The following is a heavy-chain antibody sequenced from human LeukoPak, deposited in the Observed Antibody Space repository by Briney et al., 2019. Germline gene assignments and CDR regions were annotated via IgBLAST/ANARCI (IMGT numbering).Heavy chain of an antibody. CDR3: ASARGVVVGARYFDY. D-gene: IGHD2-15*01. Sequence: ASVKVSCKASGYTFTSYDINWVRQATGQGLEWMGWMSPNSGNTGYAQKFQGRVTMTRNTSISTAYMELSSLRSEDTAVYYCASARGVVVGARYFDYWGQGILVTVSS. CDR2: MSPNSGNT. V-gene: IGHV1-8*01. J-gene: IGHJ4*02. CDR1: GYTFTSYD.